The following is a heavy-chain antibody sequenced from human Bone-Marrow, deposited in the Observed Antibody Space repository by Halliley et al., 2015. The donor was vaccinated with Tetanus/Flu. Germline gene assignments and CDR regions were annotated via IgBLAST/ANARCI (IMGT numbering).Heavy chain of an antibody. V-gene: IGHV4-34*01. J-gene: IGHJ4*02. Sequence: TLSLTCAVYGGSFSGYYWSWIRQPPGKWLEWIGEINHRGSTNYNPSLKSRVTISVDTSKNQFSLKLSSVTAADTAVYYCARGLAYCGGDCSGSFYCWGQGTLVTVSS. CDR3: ARGLAYCGGDCSGSFYC. CDR2: INHRGST. D-gene: IGHD2-21*02. CDR1: GGSFSGYY.